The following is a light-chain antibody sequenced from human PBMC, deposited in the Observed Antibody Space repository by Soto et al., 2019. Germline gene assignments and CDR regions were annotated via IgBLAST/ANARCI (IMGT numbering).Light chain of an antibody. CDR1: QSVSSSY. V-gene: IGKV3-20*01. J-gene: IGKJ1*01. CDR3: QQYGSSPWT. Sequence: EIVLTQSPGTLSLSPGERATLSCRASQSVSSSYLARYQQKPGQAPRPLIYGASSRAIGIPDRFSGSVSGTDFTLTISRLEPEDFAVYYCQQYGSSPWTFGQGTKVEIK. CDR2: GAS.